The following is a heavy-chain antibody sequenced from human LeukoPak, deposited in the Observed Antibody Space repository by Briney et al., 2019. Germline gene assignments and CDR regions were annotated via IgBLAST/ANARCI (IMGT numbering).Heavy chain of an antibody. V-gene: IGHV3-23*01. CDR1: GFIFSGFA. CDR3: AKMKGHPLPKYYMDV. Sequence: GGSLRLSCAASGFIFSGFAMSWVRRTPGKGLEWVSGISCSGYNTLYADSVKGRFTISRDNPKNTLYLEMNSLRAEDTAIYYCAKMKGHPLPKYYMDVWGQGTTVTVSS. CDR2: ISCSGYNT. D-gene: IGHD1-26*01. J-gene: IGHJ6*01.